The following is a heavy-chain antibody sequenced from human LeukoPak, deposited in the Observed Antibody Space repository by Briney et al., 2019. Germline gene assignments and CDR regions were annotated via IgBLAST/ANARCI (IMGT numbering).Heavy chain of an antibody. J-gene: IGHJ4*02. CDR3: ARAGVATITVDY. Sequence: SETLSLTCTVSGGSISSYYWSWIRQPPGKGLEWIWYIYYSGSTNYNPSLKSRVTISVDTSKNQFSLKLSSVTAADTAVYYCARAGVATITVDYWGQGTLVTVSS. D-gene: IGHD5-12*01. CDR1: GGSISSYY. CDR2: IYYSGST. V-gene: IGHV4-59*01.